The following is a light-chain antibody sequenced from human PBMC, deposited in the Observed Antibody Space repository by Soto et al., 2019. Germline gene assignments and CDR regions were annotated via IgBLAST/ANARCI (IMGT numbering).Light chain of an antibody. V-gene: IGLV2-23*02. J-gene: IGLJ1*01. CDR1: SSDVGSYNL. CDR3: CSYAGSSTVV. CDR2: EVT. Sequence: QSALTQPASVSRSPGQSITISCTGTSSDVGSYNLVSWFQQHPGKAPQLMIYEVTKRPSGVSNRFSGSRSGTTASLTISGLQAEDEADYYCCSYAGSSTVVFGTGTKLTVL.